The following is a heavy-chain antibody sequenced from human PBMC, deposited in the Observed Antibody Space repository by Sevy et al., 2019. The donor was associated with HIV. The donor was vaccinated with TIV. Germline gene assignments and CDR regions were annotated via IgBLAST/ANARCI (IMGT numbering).Heavy chain of an antibody. D-gene: IGHD2-15*01. J-gene: IGHJ3*02. CDR3: ARDRDCSGGSCYRDAFDI. Sequence: GGSLRLSCAASGFTFSSYSTNWVRQAPGKGLEWVSSISSSSSYIYYADSVKGRFTISRDNAKNSLYLQMNSLRAEDTAVYYCARDRDCSGGSCYRDAFDIWGQGTMVTVSS. CDR2: ISSSSSYI. V-gene: IGHV3-21*01. CDR1: GFTFSSYS.